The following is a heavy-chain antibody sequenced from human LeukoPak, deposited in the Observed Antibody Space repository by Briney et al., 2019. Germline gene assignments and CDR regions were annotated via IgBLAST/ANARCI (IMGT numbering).Heavy chain of an antibody. V-gene: IGHV1-18*01. J-gene: IGHJ1*01. CDR1: GYTFNHYG. CDR2: ISPHNGNT. D-gene: IGHD3-22*01. CDR3: ATGDYYDSSGHPNLHSQH. Sequence: ASVKVSCKVSGYTFNHYGISWVRQAPGQGLEWMGRISPHNGNTDYAQKFQGRVTMTEDTSTDTAYMELSSLRSEDTAVYYCATGDYYDSSGHPNLHSQHWGQGTLVTVSS.